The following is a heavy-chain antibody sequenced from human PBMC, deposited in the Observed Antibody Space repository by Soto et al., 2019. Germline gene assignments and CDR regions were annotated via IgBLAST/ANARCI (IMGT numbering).Heavy chain of an antibody. CDR2: INAGNGNT. Sequence: ASEKVSCKASGYTFTSYAMHWVRQAPGQRLEWMGWINAGNGNTKYSQKFQGRVTITRDTSASTAYMELSSLRSEDTAVYYCERDFHVTTVTVFDYWGQGTLVTVSS. CDR1: GYTFTSYA. V-gene: IGHV1-3*01. CDR3: ERDFHVTTVTVFDY. D-gene: IGHD4-17*01. J-gene: IGHJ4*02.